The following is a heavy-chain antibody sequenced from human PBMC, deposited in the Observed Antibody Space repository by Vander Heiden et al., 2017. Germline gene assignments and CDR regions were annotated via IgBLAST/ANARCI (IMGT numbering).Heavy chain of an antibody. Sequence: QLQLVQSGPEVKKPGTSVTVSCKASGFTFTSSAVQWVRQARGQRLEWIGWIVVGSGNTNYAQKFQERVTITRDMSTSTAYMELSSLRSEDTAVYYCAADTNWNYWYFDLWGRGTLVTVSS. CDR3: AADTNWNYWYFDL. D-gene: IGHD1-1*01. J-gene: IGHJ2*01. CDR1: GFTFTSSA. CDR2: IVVGSGNT. V-gene: IGHV1-58*01.